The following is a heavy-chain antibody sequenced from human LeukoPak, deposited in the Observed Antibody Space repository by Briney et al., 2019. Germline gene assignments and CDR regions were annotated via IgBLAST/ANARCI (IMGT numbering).Heavy chain of an antibody. CDR2: ISDTAKYI. V-gene: IGHV3-21*04. CDR3: ARRAASSGYYFDQ. J-gene: IGHJ4*02. D-gene: IGHD6-19*01. Sequence: GGSLRLSCAASGFTFSSHGMNWVRQAPGKGLEWVSYISDTAKYIYYADSVKGRFTISRDNSKPTLYLQMNSLRAEDTAVYYCARRAASSGYYFDQWGQGTLVTVSS. CDR1: GFTFSSHG.